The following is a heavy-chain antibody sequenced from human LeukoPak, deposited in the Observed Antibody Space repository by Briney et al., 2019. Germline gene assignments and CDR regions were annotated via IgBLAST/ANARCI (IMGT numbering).Heavy chain of an antibody. Sequence: PSETLSLTCTVSGGSISSYYWSWIRQPPGKGLEWIGYIYYSGSTNYNPSLKSRVTISVDTSTNQFSLKLSSVTAADTAVYYCARSDYYYYMDVWGKGTTVTVSS. CDR2: IYYSGST. CDR3: ARSDYYYYMDV. V-gene: IGHV4-59*01. J-gene: IGHJ6*03. CDR1: GGSISSYY.